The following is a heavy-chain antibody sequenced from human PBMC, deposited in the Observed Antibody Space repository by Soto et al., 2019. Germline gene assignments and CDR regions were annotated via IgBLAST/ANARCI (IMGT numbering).Heavy chain of an antibody. CDR3: ARNTYGLHY. CDR1: GLIFSNYR. J-gene: IGHJ4*02. V-gene: IGHV3-74*01. D-gene: IGHD3-10*01. Sequence: PGGSLRLSCAASGLIFSNYRMHWVRQAPGKGLVWVSCISTDGSITNYADSVKGRFTVSRDNAKNTLYLQMNSLRAEDTALYYCARNTYGLHYWGQGTLVTVSS. CDR2: ISTDGSIT.